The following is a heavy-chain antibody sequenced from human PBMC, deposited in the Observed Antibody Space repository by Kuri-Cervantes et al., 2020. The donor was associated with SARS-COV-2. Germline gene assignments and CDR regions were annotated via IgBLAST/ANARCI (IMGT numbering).Heavy chain of an antibody. CDR1: GFTFSSYA. J-gene: IGHJ6*03. V-gene: IGHV3-64*01. D-gene: IGHD3-16*01. CDR3: ARMGEPYYMDV. Sequence: GGSLRLSCAASGFTFSSYAMHWVRQAPGKGLEYVSAISSNGGSTYYANSVKGRLTISRDNSKNTLHLQMGSLRAEDMAVYYCARMGEPYYMDVWGKGTTVTVSS. CDR2: ISSNGGST.